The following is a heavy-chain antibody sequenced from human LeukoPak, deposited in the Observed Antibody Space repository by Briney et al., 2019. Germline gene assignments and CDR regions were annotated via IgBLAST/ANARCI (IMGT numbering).Heavy chain of an antibody. J-gene: IGHJ3*02. CDR2: ISWNSGSI. V-gene: IGHV3-9*01. CDR3: AKDSGAFDI. CDR1: GFTFDDYS. Sequence: GRSLRLSCAASGFTFDDYSMHWVRQAPGKCLEWVSGISWNSGSIGYADSVKGRFTISRDNAKNSLYLQMNSLRAEDTALYYCAKDSGAFDIWGQGTMVTVSS.